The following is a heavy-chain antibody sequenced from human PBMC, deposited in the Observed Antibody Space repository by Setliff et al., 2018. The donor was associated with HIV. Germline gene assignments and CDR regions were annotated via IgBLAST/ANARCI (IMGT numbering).Heavy chain of an antibody. V-gene: IGHV4-38-2*02. J-gene: IGHJ4*02. D-gene: IGHD3-22*01. CDR3: ARDPGWLFLSHY. Sequence: ASETLSLTCSVSPYSISSGYYWGWLRQPPGKGLEWIGCLYYGGNTYYNPSLKSRVAMSIDTSKNEVSLRLKSVTAADTAIYYCARDPGWLFLSHYWGQGTLVTVS. CDR1: PYSISSGYY. CDR2: LYYGGNT.